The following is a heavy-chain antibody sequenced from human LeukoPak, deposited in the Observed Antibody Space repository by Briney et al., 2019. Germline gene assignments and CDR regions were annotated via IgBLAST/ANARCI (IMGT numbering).Heavy chain of an antibody. Sequence: SETLSLTCTVSGGSISSSSYYWGWIRQPPGKGLEWIGSIYYSGSTYYNPSLKSRVTISVDTSKNQFSLKLSSVTAADTAVYYCARGRYSGSYETDWGQGTLVTVSS. CDR3: ARGRYSGSYETD. V-gene: IGHV4-39*07. CDR1: GGSISSSSYY. J-gene: IGHJ4*02. CDR2: IYYSGST. D-gene: IGHD1-26*01.